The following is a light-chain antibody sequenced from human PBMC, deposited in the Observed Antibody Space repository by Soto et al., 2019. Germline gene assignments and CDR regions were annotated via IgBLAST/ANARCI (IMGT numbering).Light chain of an antibody. CDR2: GAS. V-gene: IGKV3-15*01. J-gene: IGKJ4*01. Sequence: EIVMTQSPATLSVSPGERATLSCRASQSVSSNLAWYQQKPVQAPRLLIYGASTRATGIPARFSGSGSGTEFTLTISSLQSEDFAVYYCQQYNNWPLTFGGGTKVEI. CDR1: QSVSSN. CDR3: QQYNNWPLT.